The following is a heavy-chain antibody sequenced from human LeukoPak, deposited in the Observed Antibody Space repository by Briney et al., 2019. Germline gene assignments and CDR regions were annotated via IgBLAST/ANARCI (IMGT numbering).Heavy chain of an antibody. CDR2: ISGSGGST. V-gene: IGHV3-23*01. CDR1: GFTFSSYA. D-gene: IGHD2-2*01. Sequence: PGGSLRLSCAASGFTFSSYAMSWVRQAPGKGLEWVSAISGSGGSTYYADSVKGRFTISRDNSKNTLYLQMNSLSAEDTAVYYCAKGSTVGPIYYYYGMDVWGQGTTVTVSS. J-gene: IGHJ6*02. CDR3: AKGSTVGPIYYYYGMDV.